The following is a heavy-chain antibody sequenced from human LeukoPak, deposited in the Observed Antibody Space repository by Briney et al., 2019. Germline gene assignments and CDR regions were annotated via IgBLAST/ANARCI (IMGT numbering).Heavy chain of an antibody. D-gene: IGHD3-10*01. CDR3: ARRHHFGFLDS. Sequence: PGGSLRLSCAASGVMFPSYWMTWVRQAPGKRLEGVANIKQDGSEKYYVDSVKGRFTISRDNAKNSVYLQMNSLRAEDTAVYYCARRHHFGFLDSWGQGTLVTVSS. CDR1: GVMFPSYW. CDR2: IKQDGSEK. V-gene: IGHV3-7*04. J-gene: IGHJ4*02.